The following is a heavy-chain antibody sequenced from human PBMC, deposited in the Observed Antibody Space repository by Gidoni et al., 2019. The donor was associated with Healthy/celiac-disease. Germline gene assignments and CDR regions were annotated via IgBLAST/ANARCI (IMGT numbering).Heavy chain of an antibody. Sequence: EVQLVESGGGLVQPGRSLRLSCAASGFTFDDYAMHWVRQAPGKGLEWVSGISWNSGSIGYADSVKGRFTISRDNAKNSLYLQMNSLRAEDTALYYCAKDIRSGMRLRFMVRGMDVWGQGTTVTVSS. CDR1: GFTFDDYA. V-gene: IGHV3-9*01. J-gene: IGHJ6*02. CDR2: ISWNSGSI. D-gene: IGHD3-3*01. CDR3: AKDIRSGMRLRFMVRGMDV.